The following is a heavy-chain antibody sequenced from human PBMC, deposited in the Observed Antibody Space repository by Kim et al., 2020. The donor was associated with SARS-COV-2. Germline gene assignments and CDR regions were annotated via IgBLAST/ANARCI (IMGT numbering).Heavy chain of an antibody. CDR3: AREPSAEST. Sequence: GGSLTLSCVASGFTVGTDWMTWVRQAPGKGPEWVANINTDGSQRNYVDSVRGRFSISIDFAKNSLFLQMNSLRVEDTAVYYCAREPSAESTWGQGTLVTVSS. CDR2: INTDGSQR. CDR1: GFTVGTDW. J-gene: IGHJ5*02. V-gene: IGHV3-7*03.